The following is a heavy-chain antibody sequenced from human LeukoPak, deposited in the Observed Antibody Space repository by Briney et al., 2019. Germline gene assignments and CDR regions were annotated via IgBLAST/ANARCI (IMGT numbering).Heavy chain of an antibody. V-gene: IGHV1-18*01. J-gene: IGHJ6*03. CDR3: TRDPPVSLDYYYYYMDV. D-gene: IGHD4-11*01. CDR2: ISAYNGNT. CDR1: GYTFTGYG. Sequence: EASVNVSCKASGYTFTGYGISWVRQAPGQGLEWMGWISAYNGNTNYPQKVQGRVTMTIDTSTSTAYMELRSLRSDDTAVYYCTRDPPVSLDYYYYYMDVWGEGTTVTVSS.